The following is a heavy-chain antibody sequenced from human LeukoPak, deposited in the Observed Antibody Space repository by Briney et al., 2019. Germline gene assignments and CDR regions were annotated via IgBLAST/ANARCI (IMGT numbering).Heavy chain of an antibody. D-gene: IGHD1-26*01. CDR1: GGSISNYY. CDR3: ARLGGSGSYPN. J-gene: IGHJ4*02. Sequence: SETLSLTCTVSGGSISNYYWNWIRQPPGKGLEWIGYVHYSGSTYYNPSLKSRVTISVDTSKNQFSLKLSSVTAADTAVYYCARLGGSGSYPNWGQGTLVTVSS. CDR2: VHYSGST. V-gene: IGHV4-59*04.